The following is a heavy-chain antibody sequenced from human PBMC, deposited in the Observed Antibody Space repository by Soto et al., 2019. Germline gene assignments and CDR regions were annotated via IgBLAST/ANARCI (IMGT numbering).Heavy chain of an antibody. CDR2: ISYDGSNK. CDR1: GFTFSSYA. CDR3: ARDFWNDSSGYYPNRGLDY. V-gene: IGHV3-30-3*01. J-gene: IGHJ4*02. Sequence: GGSLRLSCAASGFTFSSYAMHWVRQAPGKRLEWVAVISYDGSNKYYADSVKGRFTISRDNSKNTLYLQMNSLRAEDTAVYYCARDFWNDSSGYYPNRGLDYWGQGTLVTVSS. D-gene: IGHD3-22*01.